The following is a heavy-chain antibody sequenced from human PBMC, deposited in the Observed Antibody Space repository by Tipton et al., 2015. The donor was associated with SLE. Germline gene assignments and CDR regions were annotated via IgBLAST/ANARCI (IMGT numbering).Heavy chain of an antibody. J-gene: IGHJ4*02. CDR2: ISAYNGNT. CDR3: ARDRGLVLWVGELSFDF. CDR1: GYTFTSYG. D-gene: IGHD3-10*01. V-gene: IGHV1-18*04. Sequence: QVQLVQSGAEVKKPGASVKVSCKASGYTFTSYGISWVRQAPGQGLEWMGGISAYNGNTNYAQKLQGRVTMTTDTSTSTAYMELRSLRSDDTAVYYCARDRGLVLWVGELSFDFWGQGTLVTVSS.